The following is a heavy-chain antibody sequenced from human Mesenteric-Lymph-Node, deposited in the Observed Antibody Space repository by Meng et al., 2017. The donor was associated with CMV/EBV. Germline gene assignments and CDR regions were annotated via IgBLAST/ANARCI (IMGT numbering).Heavy chain of an antibody. CDR2: IIPIFGTA. V-gene: IGHV1-69*05. CDR1: GGTFSSYA. J-gene: IGHJ4*02. CDR3: ARGDDSSGYYSFGIDY. Sequence: SGGTFSSYAINGVRQAPGQGLEWMGGIIPIFGTANYAQKFQGRVTITTDESTSTAYMELSSLRSEDTAVYYCARGDDSSGYYSFGIDYWGQGTLVTVSS. D-gene: IGHD3-22*01.